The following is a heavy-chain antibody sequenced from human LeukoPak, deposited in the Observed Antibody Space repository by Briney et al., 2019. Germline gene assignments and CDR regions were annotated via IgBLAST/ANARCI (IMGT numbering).Heavy chain of an antibody. CDR1: GFTFSSYA. CDR3: ARVEYSSGWYGIDY. CDR2: ISGSGGST. V-gene: IGHV3-23*01. J-gene: IGHJ4*02. Sequence: SGGSLRLSCAASGFTFSSYAMSWVRQAPGKGLEWVSAISGSGGSTYYADSVKGRFTISRDNSKNTLYLQMNSLRAGDTAVYYCARVEYSSGWYGIDYWGQGTLVTVSS. D-gene: IGHD6-19*01.